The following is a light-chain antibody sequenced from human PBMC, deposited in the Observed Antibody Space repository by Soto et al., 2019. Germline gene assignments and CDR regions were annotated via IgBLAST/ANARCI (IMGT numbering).Light chain of an antibody. V-gene: IGKV1-17*03. CDR2: AAS. CDR1: QGISNS. J-gene: IGKJ4*01. CDR3: LQHNNYPLT. Sequence: DIQMTQSPSAMSASVGDIVTITCRASQGISNSLAWFQQKPGTVPKRLIYAASTLDSGVPSRFSGSGSGTEFTLTISSLQPEDFATYYCLQHNNYPLTFGGGTNVEIQ.